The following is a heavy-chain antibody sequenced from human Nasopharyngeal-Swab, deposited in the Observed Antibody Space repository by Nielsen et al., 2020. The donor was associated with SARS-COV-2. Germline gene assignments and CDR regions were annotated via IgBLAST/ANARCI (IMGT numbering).Heavy chain of an antibody. CDR2: INEDGRII. V-gene: IGHV3-74*01. CDR3: VRDLAGEYGY. J-gene: IGHJ4*02. Sequence: GESLKISCAASGFTFSRYWMHWVRQAPGKGPAWVSRINEDGRIINYADFVKGRFTISRDNAKNTLSLQMNSLRADDTAVYYCVRDLAGEYGYWGQGALVTVSP. CDR1: GFTFSRYW. D-gene: IGHD4-17*01.